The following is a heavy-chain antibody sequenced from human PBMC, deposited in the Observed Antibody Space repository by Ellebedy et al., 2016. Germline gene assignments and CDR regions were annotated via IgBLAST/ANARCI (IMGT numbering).Heavy chain of an antibody. CDR3: ARALIGGKNY. D-gene: IGHD3-16*01. CDR2: IVFSGTAT. J-gene: IGHJ4*02. CDR1: GFIFNIAG. Sequence: GESLKISCAASGFIFNIAGMAWVRQAPGKGLEWVATIVFSGTATYYSDSVKGRFIISRDNAKNSLFLQMNSLRVEDTAVYYCARALIGGKNYWGQGTLVTVSS. V-gene: IGHV3-21*04.